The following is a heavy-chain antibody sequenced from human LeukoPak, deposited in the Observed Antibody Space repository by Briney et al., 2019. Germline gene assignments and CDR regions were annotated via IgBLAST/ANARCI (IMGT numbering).Heavy chain of an antibody. CDR3: AGAGHPGWDY. Sequence: PSETLSLTCTVSGGSISSSSFHWGWIRQPPGKGLEWIGTIFYSGSTDSNPSLKSRVTMSLDASKNQVSLKLSSVTAADTAIYYCAGAGHPGWDYWGQGTLVTVSS. J-gene: IGHJ4*02. D-gene: IGHD6-19*01. CDR2: IFYSGST. CDR1: GGSISSSSFH. V-gene: IGHV4-39*07.